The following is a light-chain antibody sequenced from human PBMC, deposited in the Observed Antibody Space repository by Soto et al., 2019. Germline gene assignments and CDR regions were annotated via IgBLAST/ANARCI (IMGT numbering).Light chain of an antibody. Sequence: DIQMTQSPSSVSASVGDRVTITCRASQGISSWLAWYQLKPGIAPKLLIYAAFTLESGVPSRFSGSGSGTDFTLTISSLQPEDFATYYCQQANSFPYTFGQGTKLEIK. V-gene: IGKV1-12*01. CDR3: QQANSFPYT. CDR1: QGISSW. J-gene: IGKJ2*01. CDR2: AAF.